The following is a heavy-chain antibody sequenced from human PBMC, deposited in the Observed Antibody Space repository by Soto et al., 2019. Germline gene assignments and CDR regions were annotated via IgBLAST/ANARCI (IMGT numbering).Heavy chain of an antibody. J-gene: IGHJ4*02. CDR2: ISAYNGNT. CDR1: GLTFYSYC. CDR3: ARVVAGGSDY. V-gene: IGHV1-18*01. Sequence: GASVEVSCKASGLTFYSYCFSWVRQAPGQGLEWMGWISAYNGNTNYAQKLQGRVTMTTDTSTSTAYMELRSLRSDDTAVYYCARVVAGGSDYWGQGTLVTVSS. D-gene: IGHD2-15*01.